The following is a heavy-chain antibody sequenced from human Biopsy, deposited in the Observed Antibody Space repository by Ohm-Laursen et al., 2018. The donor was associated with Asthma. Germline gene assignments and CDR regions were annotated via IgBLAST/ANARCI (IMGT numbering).Heavy chain of an antibody. J-gene: IGHJ6*02. V-gene: IGHV4-39*01. CDR1: SGSGGYMRSGNCY. CDR2: TYYSGTT. CDR3: VRGSSSWHHGPFHYYYGLDV. Sequence: SETLSLTCSLSSGSGGYMRSGNCYWGWIRQPPGKGLEWIGSTYYSGTTYYNPSLESRVTVSADTSKNQFSLKLTSVTAADTAVYYCVRGSSSWHHGPFHYYYGLDVWGQGTTATVSS. D-gene: IGHD6-13*01.